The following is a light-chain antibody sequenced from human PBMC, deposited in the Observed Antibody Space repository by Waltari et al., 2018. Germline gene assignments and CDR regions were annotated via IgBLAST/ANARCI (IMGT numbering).Light chain of an antibody. CDR3: MQTRQPPPFL. J-gene: IGKJ3*01. CDR1: QSLIPTNGYLY. Sequence: DIMMTQSPLPLAVTPGEPASISCRSSQSLIPTNGYLYLDSYRQKPGPSPQLLIYLGSFRASGVPGRFSGSGSGTDFTLKISRVEAEYVGIYYCMQTRQPPPFLFGPGTKVDIK. V-gene: IGKV2-28*01. CDR2: LGS.